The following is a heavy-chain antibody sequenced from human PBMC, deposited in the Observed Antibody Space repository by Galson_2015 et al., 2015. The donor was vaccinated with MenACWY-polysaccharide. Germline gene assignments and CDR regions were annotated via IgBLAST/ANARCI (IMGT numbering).Heavy chain of an antibody. Sequence: SVKVSCKASGGTFSSYAISWVRQAPGQGLEWMGRIIPILGIANYAQKFQGRVTITADKSTSTAYMELSSLRSEDTAVYYCARERSEMATIRADYYYYGMDVWGQGTTVTVSS. CDR3: ARERSEMATIRADYYYYGMDV. CDR2: IIPILGIA. D-gene: IGHD5-24*01. CDR1: GGTFSSYA. J-gene: IGHJ6*02. V-gene: IGHV1-69*04.